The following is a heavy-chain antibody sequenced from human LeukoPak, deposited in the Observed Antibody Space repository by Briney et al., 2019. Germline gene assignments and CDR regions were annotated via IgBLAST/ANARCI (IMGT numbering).Heavy chain of an antibody. CDR1: GLTVSSNS. Sequence: PGGSLRLSCAASGLTVSSNSMSWVRQAPGKGLDWVSFIYSGGGTYYADSVKGRFTISRDNSKNTLYLQMNSLRAEDTAVYYCARDGFSSGYPYDAFDIWGQGTMVTVSS. D-gene: IGHD3-22*01. V-gene: IGHV3-53*01. J-gene: IGHJ3*02. CDR2: IYSGGGT. CDR3: ARDGFSSGYPYDAFDI.